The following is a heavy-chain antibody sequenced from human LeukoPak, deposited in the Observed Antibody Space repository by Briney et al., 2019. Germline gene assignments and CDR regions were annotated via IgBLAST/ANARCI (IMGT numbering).Heavy chain of an antibody. CDR2: ISGSGGST. CDR3: AKDRWTTVTTWLFDY. CDR1: GFTFRTSW. Sequence: PGGSLRLSCGASGFTFRTSWMHWVRQAPGKGLEWVSAISGSGGSTYYADSVKGRFTISRDNSKNTLYLQMNSLRAEDTAVYYCAKDRWTTVTTWLFDYWGQGTLVTVSS. J-gene: IGHJ4*02. V-gene: IGHV3-23*01. D-gene: IGHD4-17*01.